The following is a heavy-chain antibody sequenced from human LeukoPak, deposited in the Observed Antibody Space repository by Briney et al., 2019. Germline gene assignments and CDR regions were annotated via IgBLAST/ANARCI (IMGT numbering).Heavy chain of an antibody. V-gene: IGHV4-34*01. CDR1: GGSFSGYY. CDR2: INHSGST. J-gene: IGHJ4*02. D-gene: IGHD2-2*01. CDR3: ARGRRGTSCYDY. Sequence: SETLSLTCAVYGGSFSGYYWSWTRQPPGTGLEWIGEINHSGSTNYNPSLKSRVTISVDTSKNQFSLKLSSVTAADTAVYYCARGRRGTSCYDYWGQGTLVTVSS.